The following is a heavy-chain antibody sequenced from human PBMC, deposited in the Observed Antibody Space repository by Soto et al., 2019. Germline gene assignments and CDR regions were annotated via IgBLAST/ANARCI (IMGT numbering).Heavy chain of an antibody. J-gene: IGHJ6*02. CDR1: GGSVSSGSYY. Sequence: SETLSLTCTVSGGSVSSGSYYWSWIRQPPGKGLEWIGEINHSGSTNYNPSLKSRVTISVDTSKNQFSLKLSSVTAADTAVYYCARGRRTGVPAAIRYYYYYGMDVWGQGTTVTVSS. CDR3: ARGRRTGVPAAIRYYYYYGMDV. V-gene: IGHV4-39*07. D-gene: IGHD2-2*01. CDR2: INHSGST.